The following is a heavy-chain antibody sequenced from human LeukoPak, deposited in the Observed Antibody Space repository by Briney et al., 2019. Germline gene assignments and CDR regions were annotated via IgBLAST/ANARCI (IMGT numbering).Heavy chain of an antibody. CDR1: GFTFSLYA. V-gene: IGHV3-21*01. CDR3: AELGITMIGGV. D-gene: IGHD3-10*02. Sequence: PGGSLRLSCAASGFTFSLYAMNWVRQAPGKGLEWVSSISSSSSYIYYADSVKGRFTISRDNAKNSLYLQMNSLRAEDTAVYYCAELGITMIGGVWGKGTTVTISS. J-gene: IGHJ6*04. CDR2: ISSSSSYI.